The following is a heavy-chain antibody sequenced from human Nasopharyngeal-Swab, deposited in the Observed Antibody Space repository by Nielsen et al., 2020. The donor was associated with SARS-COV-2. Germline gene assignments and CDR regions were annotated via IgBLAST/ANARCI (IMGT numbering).Heavy chain of an antibody. CDR1: GFTFDDYA. J-gene: IGHJ6*02. D-gene: IGHD2-15*01. Sequence: LKISCAASGFTFDDYAMHWVRQAPGKGLEWVSGISWNSGSIGYADSVKGRFTISRDNAKNSLYLQMNSLRAEDTALYYCAKDGSVVAATGNYGMDVWGQGTTVTVSS. CDR2: ISWNSGSI. V-gene: IGHV3-9*01. CDR3: AKDGSVVAATGNYGMDV.